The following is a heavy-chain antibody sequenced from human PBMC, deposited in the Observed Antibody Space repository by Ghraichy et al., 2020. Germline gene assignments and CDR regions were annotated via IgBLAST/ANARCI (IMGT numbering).Heavy chain of an antibody. CDR3: ARDGSQGYYYGMDV. Sequence: GGSLRLSCAASGFTFDNYGMSWVRQAPGKGLEWVSGISWNGGSTGYADSVKGRFTISRASAKNTLSLQMHSLTAEDTALYFCARDGSQGYYYGMDVWGQGPTVIVSS. V-gene: IGHV3-20*04. CDR2: ISWNGGST. D-gene: IGHD3-10*01. CDR1: GFTFDNYG. J-gene: IGHJ6*02.